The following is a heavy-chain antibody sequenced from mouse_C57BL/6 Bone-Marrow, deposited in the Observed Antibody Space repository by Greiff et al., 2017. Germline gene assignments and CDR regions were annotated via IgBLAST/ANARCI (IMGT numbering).Heavy chain of an antibody. CDR2: ISSGGDYI. V-gene: IGHV5-9-1*02. D-gene: IGHD2-5*01. CDR3: TRDGFYSNYARCAY. CDR1: GFTFSSYA. Sequence: EVMLVESGEGLVKPGGSLKLSCAASGFTFSSYAMSWVRQTPEKRLEWVAYISSGGDYIYYADTVKGRFTISRDNARNTLYLQMSSLKSEDTAMYYCTRDGFYSNYARCAYWGQGTLVTVSA. J-gene: IGHJ3*01.